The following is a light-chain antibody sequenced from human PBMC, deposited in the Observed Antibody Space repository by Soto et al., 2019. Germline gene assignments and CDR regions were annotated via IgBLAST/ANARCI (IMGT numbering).Light chain of an antibody. Sequence: DIQMTQSPSSLSASVGDRVTITCRASESIRNNLNWYQQKPGKAPKLLIYAASTLQSGVPSRFSGGGSGTEFTLTIGSLQPEDFTTYYCQQTDSTPRGACGQGTKVEFK. V-gene: IGKV1-39*01. J-gene: IGKJ1*01. CDR2: AAS. CDR1: ESIRNN. CDR3: QQTDSTPRGA.